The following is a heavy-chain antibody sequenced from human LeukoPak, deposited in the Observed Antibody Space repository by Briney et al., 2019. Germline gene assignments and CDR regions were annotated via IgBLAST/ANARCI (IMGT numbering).Heavy chain of an antibody. V-gene: IGHV3-23*01. CDR2: ISGSGGST. CDR3: AKRTDVVPAAKSDY. D-gene: IGHD2-2*01. CDR1: GFTFSSYA. Sequence: HPGGSLRLSCAASGFTFSSYAMSWVRQAPGKGLEWVSAISGSGGSTYYADSVKGRFTISRDNSKNTLYLQMNSLRAEDTAVYYCAKRTDVVPAAKSDYWGQGTLVTVSS. J-gene: IGHJ4*02.